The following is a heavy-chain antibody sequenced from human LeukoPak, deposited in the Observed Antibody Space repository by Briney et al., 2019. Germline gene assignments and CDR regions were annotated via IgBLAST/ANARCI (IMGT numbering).Heavy chain of an antibody. CDR1: GYTFTSYG. J-gene: IGHJ6*02. V-gene: IGHV1-18*01. CDR3: ARVAVTYDWGSYYYYGMDV. CDR2: ISAYNGNT. D-gene: IGHD3-16*01. Sequence: ASVKVSCKASGYTFTSYGIIWVRQAPGQGLEWMGWISAYNGNTNYAQKVQGRVTMTTDTSTSTAYMELRSLRSDDTAVYYCARVAVTYDWGSYYYYGMDVWGQGTSVTVSS.